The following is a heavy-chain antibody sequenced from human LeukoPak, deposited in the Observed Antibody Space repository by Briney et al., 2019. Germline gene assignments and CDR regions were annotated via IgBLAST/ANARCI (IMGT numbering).Heavy chain of an antibody. Sequence: ASVKVSCKASGYTFTGYYMHWVRQAPGQGLEWMGRINPNSGGTNYAQKFQGRVTMTRDTSISTAYMELSRLRSDDTAVYCCARESIAARMLGYWGQGALVTVSS. D-gene: IGHD6-6*01. J-gene: IGHJ4*02. V-gene: IGHV1-2*06. CDR3: ARESIAARMLGY. CDR1: GYTFTGYY. CDR2: INPNSGGT.